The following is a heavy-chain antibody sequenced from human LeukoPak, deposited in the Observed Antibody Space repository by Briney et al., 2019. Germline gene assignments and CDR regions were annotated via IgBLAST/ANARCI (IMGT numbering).Heavy chain of an antibody. V-gene: IGHV3-23*01. D-gene: IGHD2-2*01. Sequence: GGSLRLSCAASGLTFSSYAMSWVRQAPGKGREWVSAISGSGGSTYYADAVKGRFTISRDNSKHTLYLQMNSLRAEDTAVYYCAKDLRSTSTNWFDPWGQGTLVTVSS. J-gene: IGHJ5*02. CDR1: GLTFSSYA. CDR3: AKDLRSTSTNWFDP. CDR2: ISGSGGST.